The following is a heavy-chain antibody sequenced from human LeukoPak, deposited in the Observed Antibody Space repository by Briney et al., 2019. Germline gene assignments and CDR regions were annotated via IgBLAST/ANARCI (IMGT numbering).Heavy chain of an antibody. CDR2: IYHTGST. V-gene: IGHV4-59*01. J-gene: IGHJ4*02. CDR3: ASGTYYYFDF. Sequence: PSETLSLTCSVTGGSISSYYWSWIRQPPGKGLEWIGYIYHTGSTHYNPSLKSRVTISVDTSKHQFSLKLSSVSAADTAVYYYASGTYYYFDFGGQGTLVTVSA. D-gene: IGHD1-26*01. CDR1: GGSISSYY.